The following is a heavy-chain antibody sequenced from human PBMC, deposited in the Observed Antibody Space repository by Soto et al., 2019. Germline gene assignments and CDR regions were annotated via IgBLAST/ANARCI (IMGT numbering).Heavy chain of an antibody. Sequence: PGGSLRLSCAASGFTFSNAWMNWVRQAPGKGLEWVARIKSKTDGGTTDYAAPVKGRFTISRDDSKNTLYLQMNSLKTEDTAVYYCTGYYGSGSYYDYHDYWGQGTLVTVSS. V-gene: IGHV3-15*07. CDR1: GFTFSNAW. CDR3: TGYYGSGSYYDYHDY. CDR2: IKSKTDGGTT. D-gene: IGHD3-10*01. J-gene: IGHJ4*02.